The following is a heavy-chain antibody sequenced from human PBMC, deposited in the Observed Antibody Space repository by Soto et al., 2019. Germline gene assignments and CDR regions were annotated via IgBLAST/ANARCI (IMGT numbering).Heavy chain of an antibody. Sequence: SETLSLTCTVSGGSIRSDGFYWTWVRHLPGKGLEWVGFIYYSGSTYYNPSLKGRLTISMDSSRNQFFLRLSSVTAADMAVYYCARGPKNLGGSFYYGMDVWGQGTTVTVSS. J-gene: IGHJ6*02. CDR2: IYYSGST. V-gene: IGHV4-31*03. CDR1: GGSIRSDGFY. CDR3: ARGPKNLGGSFYYGMDV.